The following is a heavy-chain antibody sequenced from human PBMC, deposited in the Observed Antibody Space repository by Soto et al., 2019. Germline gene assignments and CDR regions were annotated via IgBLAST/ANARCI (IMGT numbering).Heavy chain of an antibody. CDR1: CGSISSRKW. CDR3: ARVSGSYYYGMDV. V-gene: IGHV4-4*02. D-gene: IGHD1-26*01. J-gene: IGHJ6*02. Sequence: PSETLSLTCAVSCGSISSRKWWRWVPQPPGKGLEWIGEIYHSGSTNYNPSLKSRVTISVDKPKNQFSLKLSSVTAADTAVYYCARVSGSYYYGMDVWGQGTTVNAP. CDR2: IYHSGST.